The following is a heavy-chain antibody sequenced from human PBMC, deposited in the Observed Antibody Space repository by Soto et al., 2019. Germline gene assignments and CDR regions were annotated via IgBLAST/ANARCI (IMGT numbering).Heavy chain of an antibody. CDR1: GGTFSNYT. CDR2: LIPILGLA. J-gene: IGHJ4*02. V-gene: IGHV1-69*02. D-gene: IGHD3-16*01. CDR3: ARFKLGEDY. Sequence: QVQLVQSGAEVKKPGSSVKVSCKASGGTFSNYTITWVRQAPGQGLEWMGRLIPILGLANYAQKFRGRVTITADKSTTTAYMELRSLRSEDTAMYYCARFKLGEDYWGQGTLVTDSS.